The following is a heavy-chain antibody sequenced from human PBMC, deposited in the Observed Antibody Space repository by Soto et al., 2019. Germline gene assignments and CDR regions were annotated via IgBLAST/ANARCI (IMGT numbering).Heavy chain of an antibody. CDR3: VRDGNSGWHFDY. Sequence: PGGSLRLSCAASGITLSSYLMSWVRQAPGKGLEWVANIKYDGSEIYYVDSVKGRFTISRDNAKNSLFLQMNSLRAEDTAVYYCVRDGNSGWHFDYWGQGTLVTVSS. CDR1: GITLSSYL. J-gene: IGHJ4*02. CDR2: IKYDGSEI. D-gene: IGHD6-19*01. V-gene: IGHV3-7*03.